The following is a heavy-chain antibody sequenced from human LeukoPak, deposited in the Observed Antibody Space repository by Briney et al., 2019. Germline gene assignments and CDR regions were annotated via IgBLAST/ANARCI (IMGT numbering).Heavy chain of an antibody. CDR1: GFTFSSYW. J-gene: IGHJ4*02. CDR2: IKQDGSEK. CDR3: ARGGRITMVRGVIIKALASSYVDY. V-gene: IGHV3-7*04. Sequence: GGSLRLSCAASGFTFSSYWMSWVRQAPGKGLEWVANIKQDGSEKYYVDSVKGRFTISRDNAKNSLYLQMNSLRAEDTAVYYCARGGRITMVRGVIIKALASSYVDYGGQGPLVTVSS. D-gene: IGHD3-10*01.